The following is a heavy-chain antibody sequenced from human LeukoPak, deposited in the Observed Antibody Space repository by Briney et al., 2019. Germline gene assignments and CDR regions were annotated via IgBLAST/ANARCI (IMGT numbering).Heavy chain of an antibody. CDR3: ARLGYCSGGSCAQFDY. Sequence: SETLSLTCTVSGYSISSGYYWGWIRQPPGKGLEWIGSIYYSESTYYNPSLKSRVTISVDTSKNQFSLKLSSVTAADTAEYHCARLGYCSGGSCAQFDYWGQGTLVTVSS. V-gene: IGHV4-38-2*02. CDR1: GYSISSGYY. CDR2: IYYSEST. D-gene: IGHD2-15*01. J-gene: IGHJ4*02.